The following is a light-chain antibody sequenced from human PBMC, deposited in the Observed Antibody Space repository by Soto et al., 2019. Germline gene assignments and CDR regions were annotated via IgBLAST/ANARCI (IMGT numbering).Light chain of an antibody. V-gene: IGKV3-15*01. J-gene: IGKJ4*01. CDR1: QSVSST. CDR3: QQYNNWPLG. Sequence: EVVMYQSPATIYVYQGESATLSCRASQSVSSTLAWYQQKPGQAPRLLIYGASTRATGIPARFSGSGSGTEFTLTISSLQSEDFAVYYCQQYNNWPLGFAGG. CDR2: GAS.